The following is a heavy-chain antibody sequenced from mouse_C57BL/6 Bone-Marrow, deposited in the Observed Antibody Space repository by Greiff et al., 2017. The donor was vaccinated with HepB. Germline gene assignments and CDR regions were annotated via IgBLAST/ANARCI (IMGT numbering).Heavy chain of an antibody. CDR1: GYAFSSSW. CDR2: IYPGDGDT. D-gene: IGHD4-1*01. Sequence: VQLQESGPELVKPGASVKISCKASGYAFSSSWMNWVKLRPGKGLEWIGRIYPGDGDTNYNGKFKGKATLTADKSSSTAYMQLSSLTSEDSAVYFCARGGTGTGYFDYWGQGTTLTVSS. CDR3: ARGGTGTGYFDY. J-gene: IGHJ2*01. V-gene: IGHV1-82*01.